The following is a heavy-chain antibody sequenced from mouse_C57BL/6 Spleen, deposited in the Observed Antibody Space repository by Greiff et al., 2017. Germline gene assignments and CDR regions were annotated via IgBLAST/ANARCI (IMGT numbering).Heavy chain of an antibody. CDR3: ARGRDYFDD. CDR2: IDPSDSYT. Sequence: QVQLKQPGAELVMPGASVKLSCKASGYTFTSYWMHWVKQRPGQGLEWIGEIDPSDSYTNYNQKFKGKSTLTVDKSSSTAYMQLSSLTSEDSAVYYWARGRDYFDDWGKGTTLTVSS. J-gene: IGHJ2*01. V-gene: IGHV1-69*01. CDR1: GYTFTSYW.